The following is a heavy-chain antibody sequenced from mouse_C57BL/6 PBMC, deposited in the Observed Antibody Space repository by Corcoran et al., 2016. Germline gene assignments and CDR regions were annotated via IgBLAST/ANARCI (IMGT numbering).Heavy chain of an antibody. D-gene: IGHD1-1*01. V-gene: IGHV1-26*01. CDR2: INPNNGGN. J-gene: IGHJ4*01. Sequence: EVQLQQSGPELVKPGASVKISCKASGYTFTDYYMNWVKKSHGKSLEWIGDINPNNGGNSYNQKFKGKATLTVEKSSSTAYMELLSLTAEDSAVYYCARCGSSFCAMDYWGQGTSVTVSS. CDR1: GYTFTDYY. CDR3: ARCGSSFCAMDY.